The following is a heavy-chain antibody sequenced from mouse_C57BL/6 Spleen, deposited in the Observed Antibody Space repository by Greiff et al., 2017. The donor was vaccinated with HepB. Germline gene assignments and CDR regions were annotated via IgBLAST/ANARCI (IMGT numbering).Heavy chain of an antibody. Sequence: VQLQQPGAELVKPGASVKMSCKASGYTFTSYWITWVKQRPGQGLEWIGDIYPGSGSTNYNEKFKSKATLTVDTSSSTAYMQLSSLTSEDSAVYYCASQNYGSSYSFAYWGQGTLVTVSA. V-gene: IGHV1-55*01. CDR3: ASQNYGSSYSFAY. J-gene: IGHJ3*01. CDR1: GYTFTSYW. D-gene: IGHD1-1*01. CDR2: IYPGSGST.